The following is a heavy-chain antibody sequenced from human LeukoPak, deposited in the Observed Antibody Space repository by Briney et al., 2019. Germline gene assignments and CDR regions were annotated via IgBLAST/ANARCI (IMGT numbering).Heavy chain of an antibody. V-gene: IGHV5-51*01. D-gene: IGHD1-26*01. CDR2: IYPGDSDT. CDR3: ARRSGSFQGDYHFDY. Sequence: VESLKLYCNGSGYSFTNYWIAWVRQLPGKGLEWMGIIYPGDSDTSYSPSFQGQLTISANKPISLAYLQWANIAAHHSALHFFARRSGSFQGDYHFDYSGEGTLVTVSS. CDR1: GYSFTNYW. J-gene: IGHJ4*02.